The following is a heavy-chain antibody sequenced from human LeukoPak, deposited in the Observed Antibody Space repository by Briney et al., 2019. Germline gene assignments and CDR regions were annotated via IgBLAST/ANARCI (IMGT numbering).Heavy chain of an antibody. CDR3: ARTAPGIAAVYYYYYYGMDV. CDR2: MNPNSGNT. D-gene: IGHD6-13*01. J-gene: IGHJ6*02. Sequence: ASVKVSCKASGYTFTSYDINWVRQATGQGLEWMGWMNPNSGNTGYAQKFQGRVTMTRNTSISTAYMELRSLRSDDTAVYYCARTAPGIAAVYYYYYYGMDVWGQGTTVTVSS. CDR1: GYTFTSYD. V-gene: IGHV1-8*01.